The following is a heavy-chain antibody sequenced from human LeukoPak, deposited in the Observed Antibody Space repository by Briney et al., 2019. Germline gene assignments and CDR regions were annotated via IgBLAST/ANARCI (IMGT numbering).Heavy chain of an antibody. CDR3: ARDGPYYGSGRGSAFDL. D-gene: IGHD3-10*01. CDR1: GYTFTSYG. Sequence: ASVKLSCKASGYTFTSYGISWVRQAPGQGLEWMGWISAYNGNKKYAQKLQGRFTRTTDTSTSTDYMELRSLRSDDTAVYYCARDGPYYGSGRGSAFDLWGQGTMVTVCS. CDR2: ISAYNGNK. V-gene: IGHV1-18*01. J-gene: IGHJ3*01.